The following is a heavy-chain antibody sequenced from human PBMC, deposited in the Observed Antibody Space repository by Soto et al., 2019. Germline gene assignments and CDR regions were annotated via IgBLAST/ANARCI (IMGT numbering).Heavy chain of an antibody. CDR3: ATRDFWSGYYRGYDAFDI. CDR1: GYTLTELS. D-gene: IGHD3-3*01. CDR2: FDPEDGET. J-gene: IGHJ3*02. V-gene: IGHV1-24*01. Sequence: ASVKVSCKVSGYTLTELSMHWVRQAPRKGLEWMGGFDPEDGETIYAQKFQGRVTMTEDTSTDTAYMELSSLRSEDTAVYYCATRDFWSGYYRGYDAFDIWGQGTMVTVSS.